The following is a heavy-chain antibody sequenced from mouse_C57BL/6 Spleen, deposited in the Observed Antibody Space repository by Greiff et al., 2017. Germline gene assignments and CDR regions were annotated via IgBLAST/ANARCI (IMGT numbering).Heavy chain of an antibody. Sequence: EVKLVESGGDLVKPGGSLKLSCAASGFTFSSYGMSWVRQTPDKRLEWVATISSGGSYTYYPDSVKGRFTISRDNAKNTLYLQMSSLKSEDTAMYYCARGEGSAYYFDYWGQGTTLTVSS. CDR3: ARGEGSAYYFDY. CDR1: GFTFSSYG. CDR2: ISSGGSYT. J-gene: IGHJ2*01. V-gene: IGHV5-6*01. D-gene: IGHD1-1*01.